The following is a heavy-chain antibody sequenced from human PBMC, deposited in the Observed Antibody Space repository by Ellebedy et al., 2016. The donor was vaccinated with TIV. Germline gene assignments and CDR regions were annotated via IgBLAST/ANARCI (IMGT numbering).Heavy chain of an antibody. J-gene: IGHJ4*02. CDR2: INPSGGST. CDR3: ARARSSGWLHTPDY. Sequence: AASVQVSCKASGYTFTSYYMHWVRQAPGQGLEWMGIINPSGGSTTFAQRLQGRVTMTRDTYTSTVYMELSSLRSEDTAVYYCARARSSGWLHTPDYWGQGTLVTVSS. V-gene: IGHV1-46*04. CDR1: GYTFTSYY. D-gene: IGHD6-19*01.